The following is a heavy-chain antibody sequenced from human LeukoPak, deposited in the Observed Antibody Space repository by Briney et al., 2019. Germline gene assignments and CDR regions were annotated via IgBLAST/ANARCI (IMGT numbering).Heavy chain of an antibody. CDR1: GFTVTNKY. D-gene: IGHD6-19*01. CDR3: ARDKVDQFGAVVHYFDY. V-gene: IGHV3-66*01. Sequence: GGSLRPSCAASGFTVTNKYMTWVRQAPGKGLEWVSVIYSGGTTYYADSVKGRFTISRDNSKNTVYLQMNSLRAEDTAVYYCARDKVDQFGAVVHYFDYWGQGTLVTVSS. J-gene: IGHJ4*02. CDR2: IYSGGTT.